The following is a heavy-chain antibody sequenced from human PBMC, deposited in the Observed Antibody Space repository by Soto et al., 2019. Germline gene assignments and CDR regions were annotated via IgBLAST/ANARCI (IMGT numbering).Heavy chain of an antibody. CDR1: GFTFSSYS. V-gene: IGHV3-48*02. CDR2: ISSSSSTI. D-gene: IGHD3-3*01. J-gene: IGHJ4*02. CDR3: ARDVITIFGVVPAYNDY. Sequence: SGGSLRLSCAASGFTFSSYSMNWVRQAPGKGLEWVSYISSSSSTIYYADSVKGRFTISRDNAKNSLYLQMNSLRDEDTAVYYCARDVITIFGVVPAYNDYWGQGTLVTVSS.